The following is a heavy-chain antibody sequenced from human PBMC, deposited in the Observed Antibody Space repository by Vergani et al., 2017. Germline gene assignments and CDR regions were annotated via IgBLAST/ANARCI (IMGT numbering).Heavy chain of an antibody. V-gene: IGHV3-49*03. CDR3: VRDQVTMLRGSDALDI. CDR2: IRSKAYGQAT. D-gene: IGHD3-10*01. CDR1: GVTFGYYA. Sequence: EVQLVESGGDLVQPGRSLRLSCTASGVTFGYYAMDWFRQAPGQGLEWVGGIRSKAYGQATIYAASVKGRFTISRDDSNSIAYLQMNNLQTEDTAMYYCVRDQVTMLRGSDALDIWGQGTMVTVSS. J-gene: IGHJ3*02.